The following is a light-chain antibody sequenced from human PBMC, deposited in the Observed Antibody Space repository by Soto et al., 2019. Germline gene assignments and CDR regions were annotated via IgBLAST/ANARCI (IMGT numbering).Light chain of an antibody. Sequence: EIVMTQSPATLSVSPGERATLSCRASQSVSSNLAWYQQKPGQAPRLLIYGASSRATGIPATFSGSGSGTEFTLTISSLQSEDFAVYYCQQDYNLITFGQGTRLEIK. CDR2: GAS. J-gene: IGKJ5*01. CDR3: QQDYNLIT. V-gene: IGKV3-15*01. CDR1: QSVSSN.